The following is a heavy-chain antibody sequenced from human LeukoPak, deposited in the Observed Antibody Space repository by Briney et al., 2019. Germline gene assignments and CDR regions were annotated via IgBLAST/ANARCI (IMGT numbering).Heavy chain of an antibody. Sequence: PSETLSLTCTVSGYSISSGYYWGWIRQPPGKGLEWIGSIYHSGSTYYNPSLKSRVTISVDTSKNQFSLKLSSVTAADTAVYYCARDSPRYSSSWRGRFDPWGQGTLVTVSS. CDR1: GYSISSGYY. CDR2: IYHSGST. V-gene: IGHV4-38-2*02. CDR3: ARDSPRYSSSWRGRFDP. J-gene: IGHJ5*02. D-gene: IGHD6-13*01.